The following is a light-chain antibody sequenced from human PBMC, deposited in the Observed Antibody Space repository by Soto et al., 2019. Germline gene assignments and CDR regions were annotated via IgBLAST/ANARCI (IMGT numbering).Light chain of an antibody. V-gene: IGKV3-15*01. J-gene: IGKJ1*01. CDR3: QQHNNWPPWT. CDR1: QSVSSN. CDR2: GAS. Sequence: EIVMTQSPATLSVSPGERATLSCRASQSVSSNLAWYQEKPGQAPRLLMYGASTRATGIPDRFSGSGSGTDFTLTISSLQSEDFAVYYCQQHNNWPPWTFGQGTKVEIK.